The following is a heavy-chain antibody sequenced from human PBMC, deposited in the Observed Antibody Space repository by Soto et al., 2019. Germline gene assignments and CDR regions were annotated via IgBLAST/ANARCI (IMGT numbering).Heavy chain of an antibody. Sequence: PGGSLRLSCAASGFTFSNAWMNWVRQAPGKGLEWVGRIKSKTDGVTPDYAAPVKGRFTISRDDSKNTLYLQMDSLKTDDTAVYYCATGSSGWQRAGWVDYWGQGTLVTVSS. J-gene: IGHJ4*02. CDR2: IKSKTDGVTP. CDR1: GFTFSNAW. V-gene: IGHV3-15*07. CDR3: ATGSSGWQRAGWVDY. D-gene: IGHD6-19*01.